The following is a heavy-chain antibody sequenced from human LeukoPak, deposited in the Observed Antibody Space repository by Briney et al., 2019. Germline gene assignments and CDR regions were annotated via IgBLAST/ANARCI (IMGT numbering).Heavy chain of an antibody. Sequence: GASVKVSCKASGGTFSSYAISWMRQAPGQGLEWMGRIIPIFGTANYAQKFQGRVTITTDESTSTAYLELSSLRSEDTGVYYCAGGEILWVFDYWGQGTLVTVSS. CDR3: AGGEILWVFDY. CDR2: IIPIFGTA. J-gene: IGHJ4*02. V-gene: IGHV1-69*05. D-gene: IGHD2/OR15-2a*01. CDR1: GGTFSSYA.